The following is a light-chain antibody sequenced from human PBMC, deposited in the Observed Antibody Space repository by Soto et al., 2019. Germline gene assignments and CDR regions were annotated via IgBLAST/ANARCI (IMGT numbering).Light chain of an antibody. Sequence: EIVLTQSPATLSLSPGERATPSCRASQSVSSYLAWYQQKPGQAPRLLIYDASNRATGIPARFSGSGSGTDFTLTISSLEPEDFAVYYCQQRSNWPLMYTFGQGTKVDIK. V-gene: IGKV3-11*01. J-gene: IGKJ2*01. CDR3: QQRSNWPLMYT. CDR2: DAS. CDR1: QSVSSY.